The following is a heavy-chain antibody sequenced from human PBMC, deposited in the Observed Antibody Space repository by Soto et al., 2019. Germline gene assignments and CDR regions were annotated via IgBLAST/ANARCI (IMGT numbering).Heavy chain of an antibody. CDR2: IKQDGSEK. V-gene: IGHV3-7*01. D-gene: IGHD3-3*01. J-gene: IGHJ6*03. Sequence: EVQLVESGGGLVQPGGSLRLSCAASGFTFSSYWMSWVRQAPGKGLEWVANIKQDGSEKYYVDSVKGRFTISRDNAKNSLYLQMNSLRAEDTAVYYCARDTDFWSGYSYYYYYYMDVWGKGTTVTVSS. CDR1: GFTFSSYW. CDR3: ARDTDFWSGYSYYYYYYMDV.